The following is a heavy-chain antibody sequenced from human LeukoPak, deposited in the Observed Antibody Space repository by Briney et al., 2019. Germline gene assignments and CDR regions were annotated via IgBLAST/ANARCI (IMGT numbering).Heavy chain of an antibody. CDR1: GYTFTSYY. Sequence: GASVKVSCKASGYTFTSYYMHWVRQAPGQGLEWMGIINPSGGSTSYAQKFQGRVTMTRDTSTSTVYMELSSLRSEDTAVYYCARDGYCSGGSCFSSDYWGQGTLVTVSS. CDR2: INPSGGST. J-gene: IGHJ4*02. D-gene: IGHD2-15*01. CDR3: ARDGYCSGGSCFSSDY. V-gene: IGHV1-46*01.